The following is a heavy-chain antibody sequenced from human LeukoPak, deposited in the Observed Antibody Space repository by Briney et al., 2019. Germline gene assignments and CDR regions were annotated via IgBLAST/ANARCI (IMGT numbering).Heavy chain of an antibody. CDR3: ASWELPERFFDY. Sequence: SETLPLTCTVSGGSISSYYWSCIRQPPGQGLQWIGYIYYSGSTNYNPSLKSRVTISVDTSKNQFSLKLSSVTAADTAVYYCASWELPERFFDYWGQGTLVTVSS. D-gene: IGHD1-26*01. V-gene: IGHV4-59*01. CDR1: GGSISSYY. J-gene: IGHJ4*02. CDR2: IYYSGST.